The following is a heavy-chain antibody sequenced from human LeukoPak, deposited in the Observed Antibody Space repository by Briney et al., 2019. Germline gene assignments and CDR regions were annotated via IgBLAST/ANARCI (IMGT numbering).Heavy chain of an antibody. Sequence: PSETLSLTCTVSGGSISTRFWSWIRQTAAKELEWIGRVYPDGSPNYNPSLESRVTMSRDTSQNQFSLKLSSVTAADTAVYYCTRGLHTSLPFHWGQGTRVTVSA. CDR1: GGSISTRF. CDR3: TRGLHTSLPFH. V-gene: IGHV4-4*07. CDR2: VYPDGSP. D-gene: IGHD2/OR15-2a*01. J-gene: IGHJ4*02.